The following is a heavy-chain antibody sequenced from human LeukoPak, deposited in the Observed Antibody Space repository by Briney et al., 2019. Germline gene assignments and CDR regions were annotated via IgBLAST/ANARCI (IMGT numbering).Heavy chain of an antibody. CDR1: GYTFNNHY. V-gene: IGHV1-46*02. D-gene: IGHD6-19*01. Sequence: ASVKVSFKASGYTFNNHYMYWVRQAPGQGLEWMGVSNPSGGSTSYAQKFQGRVTMTRDTSTRTVYMEVNSLRSEDTAVYYCARQGTYSSAIGMGYWGQGTLVTVSS. J-gene: IGHJ4*02. CDR2: SNPSGGST. CDR3: ARQGTYSSAIGMGY.